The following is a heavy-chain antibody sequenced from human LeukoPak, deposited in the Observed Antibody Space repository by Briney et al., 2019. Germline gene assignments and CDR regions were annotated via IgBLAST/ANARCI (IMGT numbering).Heavy chain of an antibody. V-gene: IGHV3-7*01. Sequence: QSGGSLRLSCAASGFTFSSYWMSWVRQAPGKGLEWVANIKQDGSEKYYVDSVKGRFTISRDNAKNSLYLQMNSLRAEDTAVYYCARSPYYYDSSGYQYWGQGTLVTVSS. CDR2: IKQDGSEK. CDR1: GFTFSSYW. J-gene: IGHJ4*02. D-gene: IGHD3-22*01. CDR3: ARSPYYYDSSGYQY.